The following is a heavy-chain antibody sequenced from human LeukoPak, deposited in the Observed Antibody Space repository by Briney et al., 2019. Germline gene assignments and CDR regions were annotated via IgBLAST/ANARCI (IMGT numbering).Heavy chain of an antibody. V-gene: IGHV1-69*01. J-gene: IGHJ6*02. D-gene: IGHD2-8*01. CDR3: ASNKDIVLMVYGVRYYYYGMDV. Sequence: GASVNVSCKASGGTFISYAISWVRQAPGQGLEWMGGIIPIFGTANYAQKFQGRVTITADESTSTAYMELSSLRSEDTAVYYCASNKDIVLMVYGVRYYYYGMDVWGQGTTVTVSS. CDR1: GGTFISYA. CDR2: IIPIFGTA.